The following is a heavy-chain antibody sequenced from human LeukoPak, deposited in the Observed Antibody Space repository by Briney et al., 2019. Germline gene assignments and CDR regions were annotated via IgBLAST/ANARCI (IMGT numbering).Heavy chain of an antibody. V-gene: IGHV4-34*01. CDR2: INHSGST. D-gene: IGHD1-1*01. Sequence: SETLSLTCAVYGGSFSGYYWSWIRQPPGKGLERIGEINHSGSTNYNPSLKSRVTISVDTSKNQFSLKLSSVTAADTAVYYCARVRTLYPYYYYGMDVWGQGTTVTVSS. CDR1: GGSFSGYY. J-gene: IGHJ6*02. CDR3: ARVRTLYPYYYYGMDV.